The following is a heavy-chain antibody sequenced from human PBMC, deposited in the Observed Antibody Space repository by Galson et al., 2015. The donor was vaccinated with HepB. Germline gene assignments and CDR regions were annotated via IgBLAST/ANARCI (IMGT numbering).Heavy chain of an antibody. Sequence: PALVKPTQTLTLTCTFPGFSLPTTQVGVGWVRQPPGKALEWLALVYWDDDKRYNPSLRNRLTIAKDTSKNQVVLTVTNVDPVDTSTYYCAHRLAYNGAWNFGSFDFWGQGTLVTVSS. V-gene: IGHV2-5*02. CDR2: VYWDDDK. D-gene: IGHD1-7*01. CDR3: AHRLAYNGAWNFGSFDF. J-gene: IGHJ4*02. CDR1: GFSLPTTQVG.